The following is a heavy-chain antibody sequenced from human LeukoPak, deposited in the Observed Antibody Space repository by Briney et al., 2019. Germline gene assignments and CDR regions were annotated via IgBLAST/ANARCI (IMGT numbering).Heavy chain of an antibody. Sequence: PGGSLRLSCAASGFTVSSNYMSWVRQAPGKGLEWVSVIYSRGSTYYADSVKGRFTISRDNSKNTLYLQMNSLRAEDTAVYYCARETVTTAFDIWGQGTMVTVPS. CDR2: IYSRGST. D-gene: IGHD4-17*01. CDR3: ARETVTTAFDI. V-gene: IGHV3-53*01. J-gene: IGHJ3*02. CDR1: GFTVSSNY.